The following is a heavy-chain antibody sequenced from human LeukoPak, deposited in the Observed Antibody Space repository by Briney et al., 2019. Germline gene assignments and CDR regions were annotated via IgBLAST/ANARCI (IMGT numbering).Heavy chain of an antibody. J-gene: IGHJ4*02. V-gene: IGHV3-74*01. CDR2: INSDGSST. CDR1: GFTFSSYW. D-gene: IGHD6-13*01. Sequence: GGSLRLSCAASGFTFSSYWMYWVRQAPGKGLVGVSRINSDGSSTSYADSVKGRFTISRDNAKNTMYLQMNSLRAEDTAVYYCARATYSSSRLEYWGQGTLVTVSS. CDR3: ARATYSSSRLEY.